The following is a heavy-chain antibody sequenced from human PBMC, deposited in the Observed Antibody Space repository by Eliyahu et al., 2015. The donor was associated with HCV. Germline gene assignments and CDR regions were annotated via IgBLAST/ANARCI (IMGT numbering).Heavy chain of an antibody. CDR1: GDSISSSRHS. Sequence: QLQLQDSGPGLVKLSETLSLTCTVSGDSISSSRHSWGWIRQPPGKALDYIGTIFYNGRTYYNPSLTSRVTISVDPPKKQFSLRLTSVTAADTAMYYCARRRGLGLYDYWGQGILVTVSS. CDR2: IFYNGRT. J-gene: IGHJ4*02. D-gene: IGHD3/OR15-3a*01. CDR3: ARRRGLGLYDY. V-gene: IGHV4-39*01.